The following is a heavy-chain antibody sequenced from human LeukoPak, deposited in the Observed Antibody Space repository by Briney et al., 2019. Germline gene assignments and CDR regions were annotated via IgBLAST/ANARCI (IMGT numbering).Heavy chain of an antibody. CDR1: GFTFSSYS. V-gene: IGHV3-48*01. CDR2: ISSSSSTI. J-gene: IGHJ4*02. CDR3: AKYRLIWLPAPVFDY. Sequence: PGGSLRLSCAASGFTFSSYSMNWVRQAPGKGLEWVSYISSSSSTIYYADSVKGRFTISRDNAKNSLFLQMNSLRADDTAVYHCAKYRLIWLPAPVFDYWGQGTLVTVSS. D-gene: IGHD5-12*01.